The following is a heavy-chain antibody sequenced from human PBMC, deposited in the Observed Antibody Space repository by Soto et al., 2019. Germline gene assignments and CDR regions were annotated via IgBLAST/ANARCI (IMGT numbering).Heavy chain of an antibody. CDR1: GFTFDEYA. V-gene: IGHV3-9*01. CDR3: AKEVDSSGYSGSDY. D-gene: IGHD3-22*01. J-gene: IGHJ4*02. CDR2: ISWNGGNV. Sequence: VQLVESGGGLVQPGRSLRLSCEASGFTFDEYAMHWVRQAPGMGLEWVSGISWNGGNVGYADSVKGRFTISRDNAKNSLYLQMNSLRAEDTALYYCAKEVDSSGYSGSDYWGQGALVTVSS.